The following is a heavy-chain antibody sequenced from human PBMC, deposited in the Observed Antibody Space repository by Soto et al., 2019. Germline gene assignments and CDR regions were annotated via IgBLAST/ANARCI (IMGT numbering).Heavy chain of an antibody. D-gene: IGHD1-26*01. V-gene: IGHV3-48*01. Sequence: GGSLRLSCAASGFTFSNYNMYWVRQAPGKGLEWVSFITSSSSTISYADSVKGRFTISRDNAKNSLYLQMNSLRAEDTAVYYCASKGWVGHTRYDYWGQGTLVTVSS. J-gene: IGHJ4*02. CDR1: GFTFSNYN. CDR2: ITSSSSTI. CDR3: ASKGWVGHTRYDY.